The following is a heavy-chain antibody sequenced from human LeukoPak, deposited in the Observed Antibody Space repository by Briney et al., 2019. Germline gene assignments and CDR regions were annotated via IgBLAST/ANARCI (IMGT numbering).Heavy chain of an antibody. CDR1: GFTFSSYA. D-gene: IGHD3-3*01. CDR3: AKDAGKLRFLEWLLSFDY. V-gene: IGHV3-23*01. Sequence: GGSLRLSCAASGFTFSSYAMSWVRQAPGKGLEWVSAISGSGGSTYYADSVKGRFTISRDNSKNTLYLQMNSLRAEDTAVYYCAKDAGKLRFLEWLLSFDYWGQGTLVTVSS. J-gene: IGHJ4*02. CDR2: ISGSGGST.